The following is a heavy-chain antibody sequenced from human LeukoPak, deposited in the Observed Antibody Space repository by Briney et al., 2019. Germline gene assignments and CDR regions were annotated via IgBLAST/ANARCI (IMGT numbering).Heavy chain of an antibody. CDR1: GGSISSYY. D-gene: IGHD3-16*01. V-gene: IGHV4-4*07. J-gene: IGHJ3*02. CDR2: IYTSGST. CDR3: ATVGGAFDI. Sequence: PSETLSLTCKASGGSISSYYWNWIRQPAGKGLEWIGRIYTSGSTHYNPSLKSRVTMSVDRSKNQFSLNLTSVTAADTAVYYCATVGGAFDIWGQGTMVTVSS.